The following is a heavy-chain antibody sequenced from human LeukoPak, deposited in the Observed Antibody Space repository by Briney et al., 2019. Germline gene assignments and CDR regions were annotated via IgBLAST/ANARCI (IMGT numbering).Heavy chain of an antibody. CDR2: IKQDGSEK. Sequence: QAGGSLRLSCAASGFTFTIYWMSWVRQAPGKGLEWVANIKQDGSEKYYVDSVKGRFTISRDNAKNSLYLQMNSLRPDDTALYYCSTDPRLLIYWGHGTLVTVSS. V-gene: IGHV3-7*03. J-gene: IGHJ4*01. D-gene: IGHD2-8*01. CDR3: STDPRLLIY. CDR1: GFTFTIYW.